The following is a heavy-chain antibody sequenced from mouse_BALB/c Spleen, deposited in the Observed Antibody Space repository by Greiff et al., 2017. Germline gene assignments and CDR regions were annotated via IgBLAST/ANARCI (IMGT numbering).Heavy chain of an antibody. D-gene: IGHD6-1*01. CDR3: ARVSANRNYFDY. V-gene: IGHV2-9*02. Sequence: VKLVESGPGLVAPSQSLSITCTVSGFSLTSYGVHWVRQPPGKGLEWLGVIWAGGSTNYNSALMSRLSISKDNSKSQVFLKMNSLQTDDTAMYYCARVSANRNYFDYWGQGTTLTVSS. CDR1: GFSLTSYG. CDR2: IWAGGST. J-gene: IGHJ2*01.